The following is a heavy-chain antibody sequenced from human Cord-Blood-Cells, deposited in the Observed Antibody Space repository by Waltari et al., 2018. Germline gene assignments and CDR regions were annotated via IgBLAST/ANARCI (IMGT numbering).Heavy chain of an antibody. Sequence: QLQPQESGSGLVKPSQTLSLTCAVSGGSISRGGYSWSWIRQPPGKGLEWIGYIYHSGSTYYNPSLKSRVTISVDRSKNQFSLKLSSVTAADTAVYYCAREILRFLEWFGWFDPWGQGTLVTVSS. CDR3: AREILRFLEWFGWFDP. CDR2: IYHSGST. J-gene: IGHJ5*02. CDR1: GGSISRGGYS. V-gene: IGHV4-30-2*01. D-gene: IGHD3-3*01.